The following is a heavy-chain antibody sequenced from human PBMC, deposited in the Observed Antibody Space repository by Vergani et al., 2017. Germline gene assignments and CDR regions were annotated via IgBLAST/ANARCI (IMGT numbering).Heavy chain of an antibody. CDR3: ATLDCGDYVVADSFDI. CDR2: IYPGDSDT. D-gene: IGHD4-17*01. Sequence: EVPLVPSGAEVKTPGESLTISCKGSGYSFTSYWIGWVRQMPGKGLEWMGIIYPGDSDTRYSPSFQGQVTISADKSISTAYLQWSSLKASDTAMYYCATLDCGDYVVADSFDIWGQGTMVTVSS. J-gene: IGHJ3*02. V-gene: IGHV5-51*01. CDR1: GYSFTSYW.